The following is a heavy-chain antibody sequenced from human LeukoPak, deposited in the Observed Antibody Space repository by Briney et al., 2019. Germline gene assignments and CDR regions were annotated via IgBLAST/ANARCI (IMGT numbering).Heavy chain of an antibody. CDR1: GFTFSSYE. J-gene: IGHJ6*04. CDR2: ISSSGSTI. CDR3: ARALYLPENYYYYGMDV. D-gene: IGHD2-2*01. V-gene: IGHV3-48*03. Sequence: GGSLRLSCAASGFTFSSYEMNWVRQAPGKGLEWVSYISSSGSTIYYADSVKGRFTISRDNAKNSLYLQMNSLRAEDTAVYYCARALYLPENYYYYGMDVWGKGTTVTVSS.